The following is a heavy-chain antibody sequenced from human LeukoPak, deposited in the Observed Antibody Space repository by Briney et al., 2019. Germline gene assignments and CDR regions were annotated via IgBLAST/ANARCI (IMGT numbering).Heavy chain of an antibody. J-gene: IGHJ4*02. CDR2: ISSSSSYI. Sequence: KPGGFLRLSCAASGFTFSSYSMNWVRQAPGKGLEWVSSISSSSSYIYYADSVKGRFTISRDNAKNSLYLQMNSLRAEDTAVYYCAKAGGSYWGDFDYWGQGTLVTVSS. CDR3: AKAGGSYWGDFDY. V-gene: IGHV3-21*01. D-gene: IGHD1-26*01. CDR1: GFTFSSYS.